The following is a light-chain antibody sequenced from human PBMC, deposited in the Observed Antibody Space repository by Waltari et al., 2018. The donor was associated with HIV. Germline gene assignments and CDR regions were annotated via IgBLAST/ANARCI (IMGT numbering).Light chain of an antibody. CDR2: KAS. V-gene: IGKV1-5*03. CDR3: KHYNSDPWT. CDR1: HSISSW. J-gene: IGKJ1*01. Sequence: DIQMTQSPYTLSASVGDRVRITCLASHSISSWLAWFQQKPGKAPRLLIYKASILESGVPSRFSGSGSGTEFTLTISSLQPDDFATYYCKHYNSDPWTFGQGTKVEIK.